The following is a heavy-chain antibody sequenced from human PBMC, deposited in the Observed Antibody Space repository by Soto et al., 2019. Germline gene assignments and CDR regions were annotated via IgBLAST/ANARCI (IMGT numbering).Heavy chain of an antibody. J-gene: IGHJ4*02. D-gene: IGHD3-22*01. V-gene: IGHV4-59*01. CDR3: ARYYDSSGYSKRYFDY. CDR1: GGSISSYY. Sequence: PSETLSLTCTVSGGSISSYYWSWIRQPPGKGLEWIGYIYYSGSTNYNPSLKSRVTISVDTSKNQFSLKLSSVTAADTAVYYCARYYDSSGYSKRYFDYWGQGTLVTVPQ. CDR2: IYYSGST.